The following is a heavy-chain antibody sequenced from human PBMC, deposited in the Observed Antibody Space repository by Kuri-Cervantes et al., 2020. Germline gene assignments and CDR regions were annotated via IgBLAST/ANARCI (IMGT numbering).Heavy chain of an antibody. CDR1: GFTFSTYG. Sequence: GGSLRLSCAASGFTFSTYGKHWARQAPGKGLEGVAVMPCYGRNKFSADSVKGRFTISRDNSKNTLYLQMNSLRAEDTAVYYCAKSGGYYYTRADYWGQGTLVTVSS. J-gene: IGHJ4*02. D-gene: IGHD3-22*01. CDR3: AKSGGYYYTRADY. CDR2: MPCYGRNK. V-gene: IGHV3-30*18.